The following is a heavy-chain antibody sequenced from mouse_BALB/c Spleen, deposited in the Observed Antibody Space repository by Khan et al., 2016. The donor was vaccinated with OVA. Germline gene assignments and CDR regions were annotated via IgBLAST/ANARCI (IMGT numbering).Heavy chain of an antibody. J-gene: IGHJ2*01. CDR2: ISSSGST. CDR1: GFTFSSYV. D-gene: IGHD2-14*01. V-gene: IGHV5-6-5*01. Sequence: EVELVESGGGSVKPGGSLKLSCEVSGFTFSSYVMPWIRQTPEKRLEWVASISSSGSTYYHDSVKGRFTISRDNARNVVYLQMRSLRSEDMAMFYWAREAYKYDEYYFDYWGQGTTLTVSS. CDR3: AREAYKYDEYYFDY.